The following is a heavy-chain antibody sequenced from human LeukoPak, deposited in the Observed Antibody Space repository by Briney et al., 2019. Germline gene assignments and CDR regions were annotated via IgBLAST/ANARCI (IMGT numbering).Heavy chain of an antibody. CDR1: GYTFTNYG. D-gene: IGHD6-13*01. J-gene: IGHJ4*02. V-gene: IGHV1-18*01. CDR3: ASSRSGQQLVIDYFDY. CDR2: ISAYNGNT. Sequence: ASVKVSCKASGYTFTNYGISWVRQAPGQGLEWMGWISAYNGNTNYAQKLQGRVTMTTDTSTSTAYMELRSLRSDDTAVYYCASSRSGQQLVIDYFDYWGQGTLVTVSS.